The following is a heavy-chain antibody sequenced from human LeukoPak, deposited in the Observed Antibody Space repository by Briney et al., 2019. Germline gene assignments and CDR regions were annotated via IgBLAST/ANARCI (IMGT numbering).Heavy chain of an antibody. V-gene: IGHV4-59*08. J-gene: IGHJ5*02. Sequence: PSETLSLTCTVSGGSISSYYWSWIRQPPGKGLEWIGYIYYSGSTNYNPSLKSRVTISVDTSKNQFSLKLSSVTAADTAVYYCAGLYGGKSEGRWFDPWGQGALVTVSS. D-gene: IGHD4-23*01. CDR1: GGSISSYY. CDR3: AGLYGGKSEGRWFDP. CDR2: IYYSGST.